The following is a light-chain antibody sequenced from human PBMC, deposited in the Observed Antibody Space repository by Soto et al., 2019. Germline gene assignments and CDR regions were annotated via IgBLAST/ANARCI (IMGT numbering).Light chain of an antibody. CDR3: HQYNSYPWT. CDR1: QSDSYW. V-gene: IGKV1-5*03. Sequence: DIQMTQSPSTLSASVGDRVTITCRASQSDSYWLAWYQQKPGTAPKVLLHKASDLESGVPSRFSGSGSGTEFTLTISSLQADDFATYYCHQYNSYPWTFGQGTRVEIK. J-gene: IGKJ1*01. CDR2: KAS.